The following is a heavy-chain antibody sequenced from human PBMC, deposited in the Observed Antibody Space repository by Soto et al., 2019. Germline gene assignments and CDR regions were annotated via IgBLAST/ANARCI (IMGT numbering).Heavy chain of an antibody. CDR2: ISWDGGST. J-gene: IGHJ4*02. D-gene: IGHD3-10*01. V-gene: IGHV3-43*01. CDR3: PKDKGDRGTLFDY. Sequence: GGSLRLSCAASGFTFDDYTMHWVRQAPGKGLEWVSLISWDGGSTYYADSVKGRFTISRDNSKNSLYLQMNSLRTEDSSLYYCPKDKGDRGTLFDYWGQGTLVTVSS. CDR1: GFTFDDYT.